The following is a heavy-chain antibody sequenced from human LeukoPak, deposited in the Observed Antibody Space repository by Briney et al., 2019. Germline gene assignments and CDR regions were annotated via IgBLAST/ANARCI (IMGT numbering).Heavy chain of an antibody. Sequence: ASVKVSCKASGYTFTSYGISWVRQAPGQGLEWMGWMNPNSGNTGYAQNFQGRVTLSRNTSISTAYMELSSLRSEDTAVYYCARGDGVTSQYFQLWGQGTLVTVSS. J-gene: IGHJ1*01. CDR1: GYTFTSYG. V-gene: IGHV1-8*03. CDR2: MNPNSGNT. CDR3: ARGDGVTSQYFQL. D-gene: IGHD4-23*01.